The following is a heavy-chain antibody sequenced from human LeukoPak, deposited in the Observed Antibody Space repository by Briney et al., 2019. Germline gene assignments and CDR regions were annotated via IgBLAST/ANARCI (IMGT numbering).Heavy chain of an antibody. D-gene: IGHD3-3*01. Sequence: GGSLRLSCAASGFTFDDYAMHWVRQAPGKGQEWVSGISWNSGSIGYADSVKGRFTISRDNAKNSLYLQMNSLRAEDTALYYCAKDNRYYDFWSGYFDYWGQGTLVTVSS. V-gene: IGHV3-9*01. J-gene: IGHJ4*02. CDR2: ISWNSGSI. CDR3: AKDNRYYDFWSGYFDY. CDR1: GFTFDDYA.